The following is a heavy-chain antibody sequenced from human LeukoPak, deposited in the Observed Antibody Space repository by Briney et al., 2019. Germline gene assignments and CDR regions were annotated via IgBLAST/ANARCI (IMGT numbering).Heavy chain of an antibody. V-gene: IGHV4-34*01. CDR2: INHSRST. D-gene: IGHD3-9*01. CDR3: ARGPYYDILTGYSSYNWFDP. CDR1: GGSFSGYY. Sequence: SETLSLTCAVYGGSFSGYYWSWIRQPPGKGLEWIGEINHSRSTNYNPSLKSRVTISVDTSKNQFSLKLSSVTAADTAVYYCARGPYYDILTGYSSYNWFDPWGQGTLVTVSS. J-gene: IGHJ5*02.